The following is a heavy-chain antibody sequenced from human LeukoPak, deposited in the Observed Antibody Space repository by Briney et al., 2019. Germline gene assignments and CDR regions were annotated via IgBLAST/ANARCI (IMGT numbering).Heavy chain of an antibody. CDR3: ASLGDGYNLNFDY. Sequence: GESLKISCKGSGYSFTNYWIGWVRQMPGKGLEWMGIIYPGDSVTRYSPSFQGQVTISADKSISTAYLQWSSLKASDTAMYYCASLGDGYNLNFDYWGQGTLVTVSS. V-gene: IGHV5-51*01. J-gene: IGHJ4*02. CDR1: GYSFTNYW. D-gene: IGHD5-24*01. CDR2: IYPGDSVT.